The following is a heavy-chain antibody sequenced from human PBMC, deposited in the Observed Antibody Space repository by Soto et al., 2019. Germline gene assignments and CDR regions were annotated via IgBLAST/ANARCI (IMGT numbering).Heavy chain of an antibody. CDR2: INPYNGNT. CDR3: ARDPGAATFDY. D-gene: IGHD1-26*01. J-gene: IGHJ4*01. V-gene: IGHV1-18*04. Sequence: ASVKVSCKASGYSFSSYGVSRVRQAPGQGLEWIGWINPYNGNTLNAQNLQGRVTLTTDTSTSTAYMELRSLRSDDTAIYYCARDPGAATFDYWGQGTLVTVSS. CDR1: GYSFSSYG.